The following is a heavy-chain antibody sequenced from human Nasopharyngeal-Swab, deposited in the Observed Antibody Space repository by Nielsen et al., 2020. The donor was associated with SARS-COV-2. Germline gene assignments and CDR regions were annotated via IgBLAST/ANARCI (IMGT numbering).Heavy chain of an antibody. Sequence: AASGFSITTYGMTWVRQAPGKGLEWVSSISELGSGIYYADSVWGRFSISRDTSKNTVYLQMNTLRADDTALYFCTRGLTGHIVQWNPSPYWGQGTLVTVSS. V-gene: IGHV3-23*01. J-gene: IGHJ4*02. CDR3: TRGLTGHIVQWNPSPY. CDR1: GFSITTYG. D-gene: IGHD1-14*01. CDR2: ISELGSGI.